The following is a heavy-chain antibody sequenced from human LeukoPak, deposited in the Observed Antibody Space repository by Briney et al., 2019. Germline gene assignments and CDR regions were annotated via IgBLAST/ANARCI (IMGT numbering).Heavy chain of an antibody. CDR1: GYFISSGYF. CDR2: FGTFYHSGNT. V-gene: IGHV4-38-2*02. D-gene: IGHD6-6*01. CDR3: AQSSSSSHFDY. Sequence: SETLSLTCTVSGYFISSGYFWGWIRQSPGKGLEWIGTFGTFYHSGNTSYSPSLKSRVTISVDTSRNQFSLRLMSVTAADTAVYFCAQSSSSSHFDYWGQETLVTVSS. J-gene: IGHJ4*02.